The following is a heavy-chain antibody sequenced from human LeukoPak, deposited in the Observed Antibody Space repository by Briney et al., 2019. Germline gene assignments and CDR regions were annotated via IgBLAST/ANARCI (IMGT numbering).Heavy chain of an antibody. CDR1: GGSISSGGYY. CDR3: ARDRVSSGYYYGYYGMDV. J-gene: IGHJ6*02. CDR2: IYYSGST. V-gene: IGHV4-61*08. Sequence: PSETLSLTCTVSGGSISSGGYYWSWIRQHPGKGLEWIGYIYYSGSTNYNPSLKSRVTISVDTSKNQFSLKLSSVTAADTAVYYCARDRVSSGYYYGYYGMDVWGQGTTVTVSS. D-gene: IGHD3-22*01.